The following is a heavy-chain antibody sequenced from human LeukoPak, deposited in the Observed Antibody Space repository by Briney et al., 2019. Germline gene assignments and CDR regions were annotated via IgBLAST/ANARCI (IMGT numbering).Heavy chain of an antibody. CDR3: ARGYYDILTGYKTFDY. V-gene: IGHV1-8*01. CDR1: GYTFTSYD. D-gene: IGHD3-9*01. J-gene: IGHJ4*02. Sequence: ASVKVSCKASGYTFTSYDINWVRQATGQGLEWMGWMNPNSGNTGYAQKFQGRVTMTRNTSISTAYMELSSLRSEDTAVYYCARGYYDILTGYKTFDYWSQGTLVTVST. CDR2: MNPNSGNT.